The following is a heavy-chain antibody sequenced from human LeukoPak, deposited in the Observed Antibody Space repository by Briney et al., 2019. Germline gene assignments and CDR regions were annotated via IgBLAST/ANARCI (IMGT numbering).Heavy chain of an antibody. CDR2: INPNSGGT. V-gene: IGHV1-2*02. CDR1: GYTFTGYY. D-gene: IGHD3-16*02. Sequence: ASVKVSCKASGYTFTGYYMHWVRQAPGQGLEWMGWINPNSGGTNYAQKFQGRVTMTRDTSISTAYMELSRLRSDDTAVYYCAREYYDYVWGSYRSYYFDYWGQGTLVTVSS. CDR3: AREYYDYVWGSYRSYYFDY. J-gene: IGHJ4*02.